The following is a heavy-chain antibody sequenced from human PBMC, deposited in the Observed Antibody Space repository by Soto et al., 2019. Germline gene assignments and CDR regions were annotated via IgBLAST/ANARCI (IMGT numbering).Heavy chain of an antibody. J-gene: IGHJ6*03. V-gene: IGHV3-30*18. D-gene: IGHD6-13*01. CDR1: GFTFSSYG. CDR2: ISNDGNNK. CDR3: AKSSSCYFYYYMDV. Sequence: QVQLVESGGGVVQPGRSLSLSCAASGFTFSSYGMYWVRQAPGKGLEWVAVISNDGNNKYYVDSVKGRFTISRDNSKNTLYLQMNSLRPENTAVYYCAKSSSCYFYYYMDVWGEGTKVTVSS.